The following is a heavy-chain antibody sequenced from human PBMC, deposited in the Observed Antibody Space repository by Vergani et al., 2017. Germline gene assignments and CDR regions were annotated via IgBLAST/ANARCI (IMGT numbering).Heavy chain of an antibody. D-gene: IGHD2-21*02. J-gene: IGHJ4*02. CDR1: GYTFTSYG. Sequence: QVQLVQSGAEVKKPGASVKVSCKASGYTFTSYGISWVRQAPGQGLEWMGWISAYNGNTNYAQKLKGRVTMTTDTSTSTAYMEMRSLRSDDTAVYYWARGPDLAYCGGDCYPEDYWGQGTLVTVSS. CDR3: ARGPDLAYCGGDCYPEDY. V-gene: IGHV1-18*01. CDR2: ISAYNGNT.